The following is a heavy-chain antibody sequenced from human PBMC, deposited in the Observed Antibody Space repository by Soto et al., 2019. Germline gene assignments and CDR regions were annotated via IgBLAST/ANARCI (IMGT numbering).Heavy chain of an antibody. Sequence: QVQLVETGGGVVQPGRSLRLSCAASGFTFRNYGMHWVRQAPGKGLVWVTVISYDGSHKYYADSVKGRFTISRDNSKNTVYLEMNSLRDEDTAVYYCAKRRGDHSNYCWGIDVWGQGTTVTVSS. D-gene: IGHD4-4*01. CDR2: ISYDGSHK. J-gene: IGHJ6*02. CDR3: AKRRGDHSNYCWGIDV. V-gene: IGHV3-30*18. CDR1: GFTFRNYG.